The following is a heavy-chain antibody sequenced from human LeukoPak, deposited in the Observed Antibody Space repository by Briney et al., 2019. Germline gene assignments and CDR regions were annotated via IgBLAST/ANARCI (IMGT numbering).Heavy chain of an antibody. J-gene: IGHJ2*01. CDR3: AGGQGWHFDL. CDR1: KFNFNSYG. CDR2: IKHDGSEE. Sequence: PGGSLRLSCTTSKFNFNSYGMTWFRQAPGKGLEWVADIKHDGSEEHYVASVKGRFTISRDNAKLYLQMNSLRAEDTAVYYCAGGQGWHFDLWGRGTLITVSS. D-gene: IGHD2-15*01. V-gene: IGHV3-7*01.